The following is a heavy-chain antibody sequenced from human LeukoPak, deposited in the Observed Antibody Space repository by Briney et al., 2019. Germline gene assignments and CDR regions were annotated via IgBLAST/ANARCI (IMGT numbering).Heavy chain of an antibody. CDR2: ISGSGGST. D-gene: IGHD3-3*01. V-gene: IGHV3-23*01. CDR1: GFTFSSYA. J-gene: IGHJ6*03. CDR3: ARAYYDFWSGYYSAAGYYYYMDV. Sequence: PGGSLRLSCAASGFTFSSYAMSWVRQAPGKGLEWVSAISGSGGSTYYADSVKGRFTISRDNSKNTLCLQMNSLRAEDTAVYYCARAYYDFWSGYYSAAGYYYYMDVWGKGTTVTVSS.